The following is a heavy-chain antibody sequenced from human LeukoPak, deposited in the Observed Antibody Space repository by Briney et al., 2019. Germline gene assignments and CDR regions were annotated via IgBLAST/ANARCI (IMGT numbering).Heavy chain of an antibody. CDR3: ARDFVVVPSAVYYFEY. V-gene: IGHV1-46*01. Sequence: ASVKVSCKASGYTFASYYMHWVRQAPGQGLEWMGTINPSGASTRYAQKFQGRVTMTRDTSTGTVYMELSSLRSEDTAVYYCARDFVVVPSAVYYFEYWGQGTLVTVSS. J-gene: IGHJ4*02. CDR1: GYTFASYY. D-gene: IGHD2-2*01. CDR2: INPSGAST.